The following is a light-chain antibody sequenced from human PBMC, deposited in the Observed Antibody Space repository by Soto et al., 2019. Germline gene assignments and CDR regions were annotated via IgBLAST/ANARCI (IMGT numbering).Light chain of an antibody. Sequence: QSVLTQPPSAPGTPGQRVTISCSGSDSNIGSNTVNWYQQVPGTAPKLLIYSNSQRPSGVPDRFSGSKSGTSASLAISGLQSEDEADYYCAAWDDSLNGRAVFGGGTKLTVL. CDR1: DSNIGSNT. CDR3: AAWDDSLNGRAV. V-gene: IGLV1-44*01. J-gene: IGLJ3*02. CDR2: SNS.